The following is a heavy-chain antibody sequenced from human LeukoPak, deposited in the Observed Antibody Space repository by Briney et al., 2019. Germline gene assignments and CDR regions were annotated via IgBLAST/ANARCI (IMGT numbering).Heavy chain of an antibody. V-gene: IGHV3-48*01. D-gene: IGHD1-26*01. CDR3: ARGEYSGSYYPTTY. J-gene: IGHJ4*02. CDR2: ISSSSSTI. CDR1: GFTFSSYS. Sequence: LPGASLRLSCAASGFTFSSYSMNWVRQPPGEGLEWFSYISSSSSTIYYADSVKGRFTISRDNAKNSLYLQMNSLRAEDTAVYYCARGEYSGSYYPTTYWGQGTLVTVSS.